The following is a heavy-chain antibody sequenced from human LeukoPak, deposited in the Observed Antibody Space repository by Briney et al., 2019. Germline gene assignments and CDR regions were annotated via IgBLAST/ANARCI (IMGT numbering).Heavy chain of an antibody. V-gene: IGHV5-51*01. J-gene: IGHJ3*02. Sequence: GESLKISCKGSGYSFTNYWIGWVRQMPGKGLEWMGIIYPGDSDTRYSPSFQGQVTISADKSINTAYLQWSSLKASDTAMYYCASLTFFRAAAGSSDAFDIWGQGTIVTVSS. CDR1: GYSFTNYW. CDR3: ASLTFFRAAAGSSDAFDI. CDR2: IYPGDSDT. D-gene: IGHD6-13*01.